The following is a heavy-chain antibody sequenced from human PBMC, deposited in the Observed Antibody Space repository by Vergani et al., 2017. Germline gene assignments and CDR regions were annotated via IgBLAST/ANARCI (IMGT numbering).Heavy chain of an antibody. V-gene: IGHV3-23*03. J-gene: IGHJ4*02. CDR3: AKDSLYCSSTSCYYYFDY. CDR2: IYSGGSST. Sequence: EVQLLESGGGLVQPGGSLRLSCAASGCTFSSYAMSWVRQAPGKGLEWVSVIYSGGSSTYYADSVKGRFTISRDNSKNTLYLQMNGLRAEDTAVYYCAKDSLYCSSTSCYYYFDYWGQGTLVTVSS. CDR1: GCTFSSYA. D-gene: IGHD2-2*01.